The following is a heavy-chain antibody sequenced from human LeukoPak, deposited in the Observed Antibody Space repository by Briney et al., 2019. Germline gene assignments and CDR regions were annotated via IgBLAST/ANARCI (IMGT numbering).Heavy chain of an antibody. D-gene: IGHD6-19*01. Sequence: PGGSLRLSCAASGFTFSSYDMHWVRQAPGKGLEWVAFIRYDGSKYHADSVKGRFTISRDNSKNTLNLQMNSLRAEDTAVYYCAKDRWGAVASFDNWGQGTLVTVSS. J-gene: IGHJ4*02. CDR3: AKDRWGAVASFDN. CDR2: IRYDGSK. V-gene: IGHV3-30*02. CDR1: GFTFSSYD.